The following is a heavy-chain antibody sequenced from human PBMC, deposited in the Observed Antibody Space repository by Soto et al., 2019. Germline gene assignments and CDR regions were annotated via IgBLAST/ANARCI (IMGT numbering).Heavy chain of an antibody. CDR3: AREGLVGALGY. V-gene: IGHV4-31*03. J-gene: IGHJ4*02. Sequence: QVQLQESGPGLVKPSQTLSLTCTVSGGSISSGGYYWSWIRQHPGKGLEWIGYVYYSGSTYYNPSLKSGVTIAVDTSKNQFSLKLSSVTAADTAVYYCAREGLVGALGYWGQGTLVTVSS. D-gene: IGHD1-26*01. CDR2: VYYSGST. CDR1: GGSISSGGYY.